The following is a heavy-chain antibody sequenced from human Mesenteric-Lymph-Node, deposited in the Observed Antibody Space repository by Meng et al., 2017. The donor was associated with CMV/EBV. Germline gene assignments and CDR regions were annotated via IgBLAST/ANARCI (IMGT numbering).Heavy chain of an antibody. CDR1: GFTVGSFA. CDR2: ISGGGGHT. CDR3: AKDNLAARPFY. V-gene: IGHV3-23*01. D-gene: IGHD6-6*01. J-gene: IGHJ4*02. Sequence: CGASGFTVGSFAMGWVRQAPGKGLEWVSSISGGGGHTYYADSVKGRFTISRDNSKNTLYLQMNSLSAEDTAVYYCAKDNLAARPFYWGQGTLVTVSS.